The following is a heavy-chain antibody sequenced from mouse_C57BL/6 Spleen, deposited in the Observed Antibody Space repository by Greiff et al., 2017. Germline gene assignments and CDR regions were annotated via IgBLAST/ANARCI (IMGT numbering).Heavy chain of an antibody. V-gene: IGHV1-69*01. CDR1: GYTFNSYW. D-gene: IGHD2-4*01. Sequence: VKLLQPGAELVMPGASVKLSCKASGYTFNSYWMHWVQQRPGQGLEWIGKIDPSDSYTNDNQTFKGKSTFTVDKSSSTADMQLSSLTSEDTSVYYSARSREYDVRAMDYWGQGTSVTVSS. J-gene: IGHJ4*01. CDR3: ARSREYDVRAMDY. CDR2: IDPSDSYT.